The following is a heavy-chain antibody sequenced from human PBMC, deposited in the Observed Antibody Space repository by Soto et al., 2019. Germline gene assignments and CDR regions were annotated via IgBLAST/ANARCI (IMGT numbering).Heavy chain of an antibody. D-gene: IGHD2-15*01. Sequence: ASVKVSCKASGYTFTGYYMHWVRQAPGQGLEWMGWINPNSGGTNYAQKFQGWVTMTRDTSISTAYMELSRLRSDDTAVYYCARAGRGYCSGGSCPYNRFAPWGQGTLVTVSS. V-gene: IGHV1-2*04. CDR3: ARAGRGYCSGGSCPYNRFAP. CDR2: INPNSGGT. J-gene: IGHJ5*02. CDR1: GYTFTGYY.